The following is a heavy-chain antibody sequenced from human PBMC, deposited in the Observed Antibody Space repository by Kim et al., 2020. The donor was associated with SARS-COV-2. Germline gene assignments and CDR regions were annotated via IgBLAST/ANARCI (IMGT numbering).Heavy chain of an antibody. CDR3: ARADLPYDILTGYYFLGADY. CDR2: IWYDGSNK. J-gene: IGHJ4*02. Sequence: GGSLRLSCAASGFTFSSYGMHWVRQAPGKGLEWVAVIWYDGSNKYYADSVKGRFTISRDNSKNTLYLQMNSLRAEDTAVYHCARADLPYDILTGYYFLGADYWGQGTLVTVSS. D-gene: IGHD3-9*01. V-gene: IGHV3-33*01. CDR1: GFTFSSYG.